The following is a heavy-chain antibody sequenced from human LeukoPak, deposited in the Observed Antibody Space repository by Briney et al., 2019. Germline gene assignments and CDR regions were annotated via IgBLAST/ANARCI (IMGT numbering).Heavy chain of an antibody. Sequence: GASLKVSCKASGGTFSSYAISWVRQAPGQGLEWMGGIIPIFCTANYAQKFQGRGTFTTDESTSTAYMQLSSRRSEDTAVFYCARVFLRGYCSSTSCYGWFDRWGQGTLVTVSS. V-gene: IGHV1-69*05. CDR3: ARVFLRGYCSSTSCYGWFDR. J-gene: IGHJ5*02. CDR2: IIPIFCTA. D-gene: IGHD2-2*01. CDR1: GGTFSSYA.